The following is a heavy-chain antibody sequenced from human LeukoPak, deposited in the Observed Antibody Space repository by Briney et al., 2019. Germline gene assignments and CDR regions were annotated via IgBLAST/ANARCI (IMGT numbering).Heavy chain of an antibody. D-gene: IGHD1-26*01. CDR1: GFTFRNYW. J-gene: IGHJ4*02. Sequence: GGSLRLSCAASGFTFRNYWMHWVRQAPGKGLVWVSRVNGDGSSTNYADSVKGRFTISRDIAKNTLYLQMNSLRAEDTAVYYCVREGVGATFDYWGQGTLVTVPA. CDR3: VREGVGATFDY. V-gene: IGHV3-74*01. CDR2: VNGDGSST.